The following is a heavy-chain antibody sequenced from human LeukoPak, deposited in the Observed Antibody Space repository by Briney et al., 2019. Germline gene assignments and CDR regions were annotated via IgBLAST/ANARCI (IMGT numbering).Heavy chain of an antibody. CDR1: GGSFSGYY. Sequence: SETLSLTCAVYGGSFSGYYWSWIRQPPGKGLEWIGEINHSGSTNYNPSLKSRVTISVGTSKNQFSLKLSSVTAADTAVYYCARGSREVRGLRGNWFDPWGQGTLVTVSS. CDR2: INHSGST. D-gene: IGHD3-10*01. CDR3: ARGSREVRGLRGNWFDP. J-gene: IGHJ5*02. V-gene: IGHV4-34*01.